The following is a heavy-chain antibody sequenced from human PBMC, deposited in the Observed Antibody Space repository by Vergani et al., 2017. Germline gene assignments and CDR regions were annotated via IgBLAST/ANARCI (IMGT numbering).Heavy chain of an antibody. CDR1: GGSIRSGDYY. CDR3: ARDSQDTATDY. V-gene: IGHV4-30-4*01. Sequence: QVQLRESGPGLVKPSQTLSLPCTVSGGSIRSGDYYWSWIRQPPGKGLEWIGYIYYSGSTYYNPSHKSGVTISVDTSKNQFSLKLSSVTAADTAVYYCARDSQDTATDYWGQGTLVTVSS. CDR2: IYYSGST. J-gene: IGHJ4*02. D-gene: IGHD5-18*01.